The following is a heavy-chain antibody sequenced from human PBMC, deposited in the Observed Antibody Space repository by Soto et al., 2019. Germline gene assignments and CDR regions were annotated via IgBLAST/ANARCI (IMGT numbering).Heavy chain of an antibody. CDR1: GFTFSSYW. CDR2: IKQDGSEK. V-gene: IGHV3-7*03. D-gene: IGHD6-13*01. CDR3: ARDSSRPNYYYYGMDV. J-gene: IGHJ6*02. Sequence: GGSLRLSCAASGFTFSSYWVSWVRQAPGKGLEWVANIKQDGSEKYYVDSVKGRFTISRDNAKNSLYLQMNSLRAEDTAVYYCARDSSRPNYYYYGMDVWGQGTTVTVSS.